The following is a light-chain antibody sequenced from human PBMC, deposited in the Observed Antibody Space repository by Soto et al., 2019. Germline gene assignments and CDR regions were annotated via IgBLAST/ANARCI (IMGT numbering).Light chain of an antibody. Sequence: EIVLTQSPGTLSLSPGERATLSCRASQSVTGSFVAWYQQRPGQTPRFLIYGASRRAAGIPDRFSGSGSGTDFTLTITKPEPDDFAVYYCQQYDTSPHTFGQGTRLEIK. V-gene: IGKV3-20*01. J-gene: IGKJ2*01. CDR1: QSVTGSF. CDR2: GAS. CDR3: QQYDTSPHT.